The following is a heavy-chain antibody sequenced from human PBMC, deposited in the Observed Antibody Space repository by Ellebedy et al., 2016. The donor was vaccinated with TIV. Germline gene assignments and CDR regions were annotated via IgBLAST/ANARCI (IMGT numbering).Heavy chain of an antibody. CDR3: ARDGREWSRDL. CDR1: GFPFNTAG. V-gene: IGHV3-21*06. J-gene: IGHJ4*02. D-gene: IGHD2-8*01. CDR2: IVNSGRDT. Sequence: GGSLRLSXAASGFPFNTAGMTWVRQAPGKGLEWVATIVNSGRDTYYADPLKGRFTVSRDNTRNSVHLQMDSLTVEDTAVYYCARDGREWSRDLWGQGTLVTVSS.